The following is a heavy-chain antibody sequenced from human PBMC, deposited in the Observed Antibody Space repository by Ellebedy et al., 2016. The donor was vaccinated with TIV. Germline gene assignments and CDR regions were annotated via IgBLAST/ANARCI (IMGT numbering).Heavy chain of an antibody. D-gene: IGHD3-22*01. CDR3: ARIRVSSGYNGMDV. CDR2: IDWDDDK. Sequence: SGPTLVXPTQTLTLTCTFSGFSLSTSGMRVSWIRQPPGKALEWLARIDWDDDKYYSTSLKTRLTISKDTSKNQVVLTMTNMDPVDTATYYCARIRVSSGYNGMDVWGQGTTVTVSS. V-gene: IGHV2-70*04. CDR1: GFSLSTSGMR. J-gene: IGHJ6*02.